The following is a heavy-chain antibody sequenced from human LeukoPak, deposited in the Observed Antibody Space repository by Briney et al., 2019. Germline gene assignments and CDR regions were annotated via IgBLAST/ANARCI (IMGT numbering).Heavy chain of an antibody. Sequence: GGSLRLSCAASGFTFSSYGMHWVRQAPGKGLEWVAFIRYDGSNKYYADSVKGRFTISRDNSKNTLYLQMNSLRAEDTAVYYCARDFFSGSSSWWALYWGQGTLVTVSS. V-gene: IGHV3-30*02. J-gene: IGHJ4*02. CDR3: ARDFFSGSSSWWALY. CDR1: GFTFSSYG. CDR2: IRYDGSNK. D-gene: IGHD6-13*01.